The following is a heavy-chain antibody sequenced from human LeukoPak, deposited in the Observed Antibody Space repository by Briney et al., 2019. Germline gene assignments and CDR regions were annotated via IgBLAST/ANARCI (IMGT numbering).Heavy chain of an antibody. D-gene: IGHD2-15*01. V-gene: IGHV1-69*13. CDR2: IIPIFGTA. J-gene: IGHJ6*02. CDR1: GNSISNYA. CDR3: TTRACHAGGCSSSFHYYYGLHF. Sequence: SVKVSCKASGNSISNYAVSWVRQAPGQGFEWMGGIIPIFGTADYAQKFQGRVTITADQSTSTTYMALSSLKSEDTATYYCTTRACHAGGCSSSFHYYYGLHFWGQGTTVSVSS.